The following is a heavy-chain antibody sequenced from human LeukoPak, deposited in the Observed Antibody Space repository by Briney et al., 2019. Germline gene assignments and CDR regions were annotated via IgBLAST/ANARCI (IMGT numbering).Heavy chain of an antibody. Sequence: ASVKVSCKVSGYTLSKLSMHWVRQAPGKGLEWMGGFDPEDGETIYAQKFQGRVTMTEDTSTDTAYMELSSLRSEDTAVYYCATGEPTAMVDEYYFDYWGQGTLVTVSS. CDR2: FDPEDGET. CDR1: GYTLSKLS. V-gene: IGHV1-24*01. D-gene: IGHD5-18*01. CDR3: ATGEPTAMVDEYYFDY. J-gene: IGHJ4*02.